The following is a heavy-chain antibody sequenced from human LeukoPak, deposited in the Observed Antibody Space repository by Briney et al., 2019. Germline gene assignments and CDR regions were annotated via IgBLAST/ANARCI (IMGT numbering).Heavy chain of an antibody. J-gene: IGHJ4*02. CDR2: IYTSGST. D-gene: IGHD3-3*01. V-gene: IGHV4-61*02. Sequence: PSQTLSLTCTVSGGSISSGSYYWSWIRQPAGKGLEWIGRIYTSGSTNYNPSLKSRVTISVDTSKNQFSLKLSSVTAAGTAVYFCARDAYYDFWSGYSRGADYWGQGTLVTVSS. CDR1: GGSISSGSYY. CDR3: ARDAYYDFWSGYSRGADY.